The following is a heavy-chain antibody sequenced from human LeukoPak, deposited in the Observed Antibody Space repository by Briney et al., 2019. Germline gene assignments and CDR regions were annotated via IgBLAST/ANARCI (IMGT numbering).Heavy chain of an antibody. CDR2: IYYSGST. D-gene: IGHD3-22*01. CDR1: GGSIRSSDYY. Sequence: PSETLSLTCTVSGGSIRSSDYYWGWIRQPPGKGLEWIGCIYYSGSTYYNPSLKSRVTISIDTSKNQFSLKVSSVTAADTAVYYCARGAHDSSGYYYDYWGQGTLVTVSS. CDR3: ARGAHDSSGYYYDY. V-gene: IGHV4-39*01. J-gene: IGHJ4*02.